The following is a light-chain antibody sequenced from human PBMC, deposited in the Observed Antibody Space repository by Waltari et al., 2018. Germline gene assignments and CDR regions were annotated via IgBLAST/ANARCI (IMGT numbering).Light chain of an antibody. CDR2: DTS. Sequence: QAVVTQEPSLTVSPGGTVTLTCGSSTGFVTSVRYPYWFQQKPGQAPKTLIYDTSTKHSWTPARFSGSLVGGKAALTLSGAQPEDEADYYCLLSYSGGRRVFGGGTKLTVL. CDR3: LLSYSGGRRV. CDR1: TGFVTSVRY. J-gene: IGLJ3*02. V-gene: IGLV7-46*01.